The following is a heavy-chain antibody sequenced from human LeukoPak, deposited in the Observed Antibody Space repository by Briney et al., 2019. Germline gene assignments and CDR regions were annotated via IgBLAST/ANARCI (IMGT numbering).Heavy chain of an antibody. D-gene: IGHD2-21*01. CDR3: ARLRRNGDSGGFYYYYDS. CDR1: GFTFSSFS. CDR2: INTVASYI. V-gene: IGHV3-21*01. J-gene: IGHJ4*02. Sequence: GGSLRLSCAASGFTFSSFSINWVRQASGKGLEWVSSINTVASYIYYADSVRGRFTISRDNAKNSLYLQMNSLRAEDTGVYYCARLRRNGDSGGFYYYYDSWGQGTLVTVSS.